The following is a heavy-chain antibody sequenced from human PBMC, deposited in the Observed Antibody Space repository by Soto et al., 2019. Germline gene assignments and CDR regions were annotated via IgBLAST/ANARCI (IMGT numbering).Heavy chain of an antibody. V-gene: IGHV1-18*01. CDR3: AREPIVADYDHYNWFDP. Sequence: GASGKVSCKASGYTFTSYGIGWVRQAPGQGLEWMGWISAYNGNTNYAQKLQGRVTMTTDTSTSTAYMELRSLRSDDTAVYYCAREPIVADYDHYNWFDPWGQRTLLTVSS. CDR2: ISAYNGNT. J-gene: IGHJ5*02. CDR1: GYTFTSYG. D-gene: IGHD3-22*01.